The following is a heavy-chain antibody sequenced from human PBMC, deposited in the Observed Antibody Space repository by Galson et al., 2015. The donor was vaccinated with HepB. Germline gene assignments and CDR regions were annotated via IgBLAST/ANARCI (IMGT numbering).Heavy chain of an antibody. V-gene: IGHV3-23*01. CDR2: ISGSGLNS. CDR1: GLTFRTYA. J-gene: IGHJ6*04. Sequence: SLRLSCAASGLTFRTYAMSWVRQVPGRGLEWVSVISGSGLNSFHADSVKGRFTISRDNSKSTLYLQMNSLRAEDTAIYYCARQRSCVSRRCWGPYQSYRDVWGKGTPVTVSS. D-gene: IGHD7-27*01. CDR3: ARQRSCVSRRCWGPYQSYRDV.